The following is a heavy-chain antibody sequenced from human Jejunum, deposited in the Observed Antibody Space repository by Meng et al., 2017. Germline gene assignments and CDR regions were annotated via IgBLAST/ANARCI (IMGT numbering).Heavy chain of an antibody. V-gene: IGHV4-30-4*01. J-gene: IGHJ4*02. Sequence: QVLLRASGPVLVKPSQTLPLTCIVSGGSISSGDYSWSWIRQPPGKGLEWIGYIYYSGSTYYNPSLKSRVTISVDTSKNQFSLKLSSVTAADTAVYYCARDRTTGRYFDYWGQGTLVTVSS. CDR2: IYYSGST. CDR1: GGSISSGDYS. D-gene: IGHD4-11*01. CDR3: ARDRTTGRYFDY.